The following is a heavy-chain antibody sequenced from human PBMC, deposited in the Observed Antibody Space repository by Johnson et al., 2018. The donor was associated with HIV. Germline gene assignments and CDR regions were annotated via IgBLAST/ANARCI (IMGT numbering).Heavy chain of an antibody. J-gene: IGHJ3*02. CDR1: GFTFSRYR. V-gene: IGHV3-74*01. CDR2: INTDGSST. CDR3: VRDLYSDEDAFDI. D-gene: IGHD5-18*01. Sequence: VQLVESGGGLVQPGGSLRLSCAASGFTFSRYRMHWVRQAPGKGLVWVSRINTDGSSTFYADSVKGRFTISRDNAKNTLYLQMNSLRAEDTAGYYCVRDLYSDEDAFDIWGQGTMVTVSS.